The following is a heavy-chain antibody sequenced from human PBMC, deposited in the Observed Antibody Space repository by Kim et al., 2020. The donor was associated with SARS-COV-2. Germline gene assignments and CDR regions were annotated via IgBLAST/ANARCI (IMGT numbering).Heavy chain of an antibody. J-gene: IGHJ4*02. D-gene: IGHD3-22*01. V-gene: IGHV4-39*01. CDR2: IYYSGST. CDR1: GGSISSSSYY. CDR3: ARLPHNYDSSLWTYYFDY. Sequence: SETLSLTCTVSGGSISSSSYYWGWIRQPPGKGLEWIGSIYYSGSTYYNPSLKSRVTISVDTSKNQFSLKLSSVTAADTAVYYCARLPHNYDSSLWTYYFDYWGQGTLVTVSS.